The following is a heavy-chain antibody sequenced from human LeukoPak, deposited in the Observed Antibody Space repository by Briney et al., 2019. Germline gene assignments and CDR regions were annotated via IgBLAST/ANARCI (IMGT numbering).Heavy chain of an antibody. D-gene: IGHD6-13*01. CDR2: INPSGGST. CDR3: ARGKHSSSWYWVRRLYYFDY. V-gene: IGHV1-46*01. Sequence: ASVKVSCKASGYTFTSYYMHWVRQAPGQGLEWMGIINPSGGSTSYAQKFQGRVTMTRDTSTSTVYMELSSLRSEDTAVYYCARGKHSSSWYWVRRLYYFDYWGQGTLVTVSS. J-gene: IGHJ4*02. CDR1: GYTFTSYY.